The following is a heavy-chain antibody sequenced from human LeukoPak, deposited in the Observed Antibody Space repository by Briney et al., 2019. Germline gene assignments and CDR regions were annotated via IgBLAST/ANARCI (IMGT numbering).Heavy chain of an antibody. V-gene: IGHV3-30*02. CDR1: GFTFSSYC. D-gene: IGHD3-22*01. CDR2: IRYDGGNK. Sequence: GGSLRLSCAASGFTFSSYCMRWVRQAPGKGLEWVSFIRYDGGNKYYADSVKGRFTISRDNSKNTLYRQMKSLRAEDTALYYCATGQYYDDSSGYAPTDYWGQGTLVTVSS. CDR3: ATGQYYDDSSGYAPTDY. J-gene: IGHJ4*02.